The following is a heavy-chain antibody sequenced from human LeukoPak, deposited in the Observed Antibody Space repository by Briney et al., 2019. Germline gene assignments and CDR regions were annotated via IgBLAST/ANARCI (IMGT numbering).Heavy chain of an antibody. J-gene: IGHJ6*03. V-gene: IGHV3-74*01. Sequence: GGSLRLSCAASGFTFSNYGMHWVRQAPGKGLVWVSRINSDGSSTSYADSVKRRFTISRDNAKNTLYLQMNSLRAEDTAVYYCARVSSGSYFGYYYYYMDVWGKGTTVTVSS. CDR1: GFTFSNYG. D-gene: IGHD1-26*01. CDR3: ARVSSGSYFGYYYYYMDV. CDR2: INSDGSST.